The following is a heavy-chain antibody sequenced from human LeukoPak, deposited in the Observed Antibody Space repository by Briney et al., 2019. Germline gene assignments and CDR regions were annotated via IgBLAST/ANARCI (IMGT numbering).Heavy chain of an antibody. Sequence: GGSLRLSCAASGFIFSSYWMSWVRQTPGKGREWVANIKQDGSEKYYVDSVKGRFTISRDNAKNSLSLQMNSLRAEDTAVYYCARVSSTHYYFDYWGQGTLVTVSS. V-gene: IGHV3-7*01. CDR2: IKQDGSEK. J-gene: IGHJ4*02. D-gene: IGHD2-2*01. CDR1: GFIFSSYW. CDR3: ARVSSTHYYFDY.